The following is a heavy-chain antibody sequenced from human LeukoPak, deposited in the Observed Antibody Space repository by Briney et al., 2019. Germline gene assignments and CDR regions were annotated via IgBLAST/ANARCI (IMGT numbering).Heavy chain of an antibody. CDR2: IRSKANSYAT. Sequence: GGSLRLSCAASGFTFSGSAMHWVRQASGKGLEWVGRIRSKANSYATAYAASVEGRFTISRADSKNTAYLQMNSLKTEDTAVYDCTRYSSSWAIPFDLWGQGTQVTVSS. J-gene: IGHJ5*02. V-gene: IGHV3-73*01. CDR1: GFTFSGSA. CDR3: TRYSSSWAIPFDL. D-gene: IGHD6-13*01.